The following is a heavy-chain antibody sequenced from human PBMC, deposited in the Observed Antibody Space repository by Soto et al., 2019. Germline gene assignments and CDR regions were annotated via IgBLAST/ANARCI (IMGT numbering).Heavy chain of an antibody. CDR1: RFTFSIYA. Sequence: GSVRLASAASRFTFSIYAMKWVRHAPGKGLEWVAAISGSGGSTYYADSVKGRFTITRDNSTNTLYLQMNSLRDEDTAVYYCAREDILGTRSFDYWGQGALVTVSS. J-gene: IGHJ4*02. CDR2: ISGSGGST. D-gene: IGHD1-26*01. V-gene: IGHV3-23*01. CDR3: AREDILGTRSFDY.